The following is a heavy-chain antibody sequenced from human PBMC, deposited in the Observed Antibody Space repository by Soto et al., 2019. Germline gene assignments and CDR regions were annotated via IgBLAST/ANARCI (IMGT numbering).Heavy chain of an antibody. D-gene: IGHD4-17*01. CDR1: GYSFTSYW. V-gene: IGHV5-51*01. Sequence: GESLKISCKGSGYSFTSYWIGWVRQMPGKGLEWMGIIYPGDSDTRYSPSFQGQVTISADKSISTAYLQWSSLKASDTAMYYCARHPPYGVQYGSPAFDIWGQGTMVTVSS. CDR3: ARHPPYGVQYGSPAFDI. CDR2: IYPGDSDT. J-gene: IGHJ3*02.